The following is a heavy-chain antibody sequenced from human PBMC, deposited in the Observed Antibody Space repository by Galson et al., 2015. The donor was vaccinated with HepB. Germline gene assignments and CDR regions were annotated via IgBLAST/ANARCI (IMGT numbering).Heavy chain of an antibody. D-gene: IGHD6-13*01. CDR2: ISSNGGST. CDR1: GFTFSSYA. V-gene: IGHV3-64D*06. J-gene: IGHJ3*02. Sequence: SLRLSCAASGFTFSSYAMHWVRQAPGKGLEYVSAISSNGGSTYYADSVKGRFTISRDNSKNTLYLQMSSLRAEDTAVYYCVKAYSSSWYDAFDIWGQGTMVTVSS. CDR3: VKAYSSSWYDAFDI.